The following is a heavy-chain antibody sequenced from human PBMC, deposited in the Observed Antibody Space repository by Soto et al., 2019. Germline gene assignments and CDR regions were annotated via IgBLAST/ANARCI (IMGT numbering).Heavy chain of an antibody. V-gene: IGHV4-59*01. J-gene: IGHJ4*02. Sequence: SETLSLTCTVSGGSISSYYWSWIRQPPGKGLEWIGYIYYSGSTNYNPSLKSRVTISVDTSKNQFSLKLSSVTAADTAVYYCARDKGGYIDYWGQGTLVTVSS. CDR1: GGSISSYY. D-gene: IGHD5-12*01. CDR2: IYYSGST. CDR3: ARDKGGYIDY.